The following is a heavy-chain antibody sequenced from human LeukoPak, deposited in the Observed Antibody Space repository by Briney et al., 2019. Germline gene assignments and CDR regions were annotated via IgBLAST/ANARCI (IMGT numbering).Heavy chain of an antibody. Sequence: GGSLRLSCAASGFTFSSYGMHWVRQAPGKGLEWVAVIWYDGSNKYYADSVKGRFTISRDNSKNTLYLQMNSLRAEDTAAYYCARGPGYYDILTGYYEIDYWGQGTLVTVSS. CDR3: ARGPGYYDILTGYYEIDY. CDR2: IWYDGSNK. D-gene: IGHD3-9*01. J-gene: IGHJ4*02. CDR1: GFTFSSYG. V-gene: IGHV3-33*01.